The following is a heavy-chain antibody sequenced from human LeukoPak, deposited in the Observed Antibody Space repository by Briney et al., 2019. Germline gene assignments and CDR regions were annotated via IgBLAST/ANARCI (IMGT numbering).Heavy chain of an antibody. Sequence: ASVKVSCKASGYAFTSYDINWVRQATGQGLEWMGWMNPNSGNTGYAQKFQGRVTMTRNTSISTAYMELSSLRSEDTAVYYCARGGTYSSSWYGDYWGQGTLVTVSS. CDR1: GYAFTSYD. CDR2: MNPNSGNT. V-gene: IGHV1-8*01. CDR3: ARGGTYSSSWYGDY. J-gene: IGHJ4*02. D-gene: IGHD6-13*01.